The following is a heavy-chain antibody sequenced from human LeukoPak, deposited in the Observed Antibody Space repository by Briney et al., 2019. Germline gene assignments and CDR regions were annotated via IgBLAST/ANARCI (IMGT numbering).Heavy chain of an antibody. CDR1: GFTFSSYA. CDR2: ISGSGGST. V-gene: IGHV3-23*01. D-gene: IGHD3-22*01. J-gene: IGHJ4*02. Sequence: GGSLRLSCAASGFTFSSYAMSWVRQAPGKGLEWVSAISGSGGSTYYADSVKGRFTISRDNSKNTLYLQMNSLRAEDTAVYYCATPSHYYDSSGQIDYWGQGTLVTVSS. CDR3: ATPSHYYDSSGQIDY.